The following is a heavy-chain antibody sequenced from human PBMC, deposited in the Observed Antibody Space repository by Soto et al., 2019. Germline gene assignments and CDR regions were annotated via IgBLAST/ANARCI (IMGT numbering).Heavy chain of an antibody. CDR1: GFTFSSYA. Sequence: GGSLRLSCAASGFTFSSYAMSGVRQAPGKGLEWVSAISGSGGSTYYADSVKGRFTISRDNSKNTLYLQMNSLRAEDTAVYYCAKDIIGYGPRLQFDYWGQGTLVTVSS. D-gene: IGHD5-18*01. V-gene: IGHV3-23*01. CDR2: ISGSGGST. CDR3: AKDIIGYGPRLQFDY. J-gene: IGHJ4*02.